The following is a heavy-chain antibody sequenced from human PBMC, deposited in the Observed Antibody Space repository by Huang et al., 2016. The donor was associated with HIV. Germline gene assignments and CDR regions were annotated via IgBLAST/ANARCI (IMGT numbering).Heavy chain of an antibody. CDR1: GFTFSNYA. V-gene: IGHV3-30-3*01. J-gene: IGHJ6*03. CDR3: ARRAVAGIYYYYYMDV. Sequence: QVQLVESGGGVVQPGRSLRLSCAASGFTFSNYAMHWVRQAPGKGLEGVADISYDGSNKYYSDSVKGRFTISRDNSKNALYLQMNSLRAEDTAVYYCARRAVAGIYYYYYMDVWGKGTTVTVSS. CDR2: ISYDGSNK. D-gene: IGHD6-19*01.